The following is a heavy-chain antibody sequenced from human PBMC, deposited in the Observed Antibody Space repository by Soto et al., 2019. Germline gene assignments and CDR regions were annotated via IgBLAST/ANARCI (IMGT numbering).Heavy chain of an antibody. CDR1: GFTFSSYG. Sequence: GGSLRLSCAASGFTFSSYGMHWVRQAPGKGLEWVAVIWYDGSNKYYADSVKGRFTISRDNSRTTVYLQMRDLRPEDTALYFCATWHLREHAYDIWGQGTMVTVSS. CDR3: ATWHLREHAYDI. D-gene: IGHD5-12*01. J-gene: IGHJ3*02. V-gene: IGHV3-33*01. CDR2: IWYDGSNK.